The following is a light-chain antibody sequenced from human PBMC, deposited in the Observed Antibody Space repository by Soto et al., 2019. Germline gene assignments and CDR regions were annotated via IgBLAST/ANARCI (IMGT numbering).Light chain of an antibody. V-gene: IGKV2-30*01. Sequence: DVVMTQSPLSLPVTLGQPASISCRSSQSLVYSDGNTYLNWFQQRPGQSPRRLIYKVSNRDSGVPDRFSGRGSGTDFTLKISRVEAKDFGVYYCMQDTHWPPTVGQGTKVEIK. CDR3: MQDTHWPPT. CDR2: KVS. J-gene: IGKJ1*01. CDR1: QSLVYSDGNTY.